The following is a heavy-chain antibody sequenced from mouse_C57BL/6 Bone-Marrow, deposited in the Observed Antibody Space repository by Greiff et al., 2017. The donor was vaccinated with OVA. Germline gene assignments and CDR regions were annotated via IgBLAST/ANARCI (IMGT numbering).Heavy chain of an antibody. Sequence: VQLQQSGTVLARPGASVKMSCKTSGYTFTSYWMHWVKQRPGQGLEWIGYIYIGNGYTEYNEKFKGKATLTSDTSSSTAYMQLSSLTSEDSAIYYCARDYGSSGAYWGQGTLVTVSA. CDR3: ARDYGSSGAY. D-gene: IGHD1-1*01. CDR1: GYTFTSYW. CDR2: IYIGNGYT. V-gene: IGHV1-58*01. J-gene: IGHJ3*01.